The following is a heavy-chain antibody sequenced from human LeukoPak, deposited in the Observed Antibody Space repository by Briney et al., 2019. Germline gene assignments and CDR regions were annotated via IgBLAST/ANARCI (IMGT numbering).Heavy chain of an antibody. Sequence: SETLSLTCAVYGGSFSGYYWSWIRQPPGKGLEWIGEINHSGSTNYNPSLKSRVTISVDTSKNQFSLKLSSVTAADTAVYYCARGGILSSIAALATFDYWGQGTLVTVSS. D-gene: IGHD6-6*01. J-gene: IGHJ4*02. CDR1: GGSFSGYY. V-gene: IGHV4-34*01. CDR2: INHSGST. CDR3: ARGGILSSIAALATFDY.